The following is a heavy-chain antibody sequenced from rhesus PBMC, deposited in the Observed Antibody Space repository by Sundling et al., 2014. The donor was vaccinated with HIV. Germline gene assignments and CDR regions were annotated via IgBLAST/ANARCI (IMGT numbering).Heavy chain of an antibody. CDR1: GFTFSGYV. CDR2: ISASGSTT. J-gene: IGHJ4*01. CDR3: SREGTGVMIY. V-gene: IGHV3-100*01. Sequence: EVQLVESGGGLVKPGGSLRLSCVASGFTFSGYVMHWVRQAPGKGLEWISVISASGSTTDYADSVKGRFTISRDNAKNSLFLQMNSLRPEDTAVYYCSREGTGVMIYWGQGVLVTVSS. D-gene: IGHD3-22*01.